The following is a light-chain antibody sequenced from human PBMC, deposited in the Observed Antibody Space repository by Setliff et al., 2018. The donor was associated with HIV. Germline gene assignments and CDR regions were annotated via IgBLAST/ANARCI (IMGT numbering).Light chain of an antibody. CDR1: SSNIGAGYD. V-gene: IGLV1-40*01. CDR3: QSYDIRLGGSG. Sequence: QSVLTQPPSVSGAPGQRVTISCTGSSSNIGAGYDVHWYQQLPGAAPKLLIYGNNNRPSGVPDRFSGSKSGTSASLAITGLQAEDEADYYCQSYDIRLGGSGVGRGTKV. J-gene: IGLJ1*01. CDR2: GNN.